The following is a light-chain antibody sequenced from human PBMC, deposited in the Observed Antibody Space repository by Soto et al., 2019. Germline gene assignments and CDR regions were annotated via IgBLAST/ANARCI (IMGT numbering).Light chain of an antibody. J-gene: IGKJ1*01. CDR2: GAS. Sequence: IGLTHSPGTLSLSPGEIATLSCRASQSVSSSYLAWYQQKPGQAPRLLIYGASSRATGIPDRFSGSGSGTDFTLTISRLEPEDFAVYYCQQYSSSLWTFGQVTKVDIK. CDR1: QSVSSSY. CDR3: QQYSSSLWT. V-gene: IGKV3-20*01.